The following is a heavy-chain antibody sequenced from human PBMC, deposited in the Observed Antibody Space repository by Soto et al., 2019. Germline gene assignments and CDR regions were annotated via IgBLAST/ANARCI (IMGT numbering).Heavy chain of an antibody. Sequence: PGGSLRLSCAASAFSFSTSWMHWVRQAPGEGLVWVSRINPDGRTINYADSVKGRFTISRDNAKNTLYLQMNILRVEDTAVYFCATPGHYRFDNWGLGSLVTVSS. V-gene: IGHV3-74*01. D-gene: IGHD1-1*01. CDR1: AFSFSTSW. CDR3: ATPGHYRFDN. CDR2: INPDGRTI. J-gene: IGHJ4*02.